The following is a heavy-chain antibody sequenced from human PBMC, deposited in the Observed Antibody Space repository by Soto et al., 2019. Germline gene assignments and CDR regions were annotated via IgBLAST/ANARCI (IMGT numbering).Heavy chain of an antibody. V-gene: IGHV4-59*01. CDR3: ARDFGLHCSSTRCAPFYFDY. D-gene: IGHD2-2*01. Sequence: QVQLQESGPGLVKPSETLSLTCTVSGVSISDYYWSWIRQPPGKGLEWIGYIHCSGSNDYNPSLKSRVTISVDTSKNQFSLELTSVTATDTAVYYCARDFGLHCSSTRCAPFYFDYWGQGTLVTVSS. CDR1: GVSISDYY. J-gene: IGHJ4*02. CDR2: IHCSGSN.